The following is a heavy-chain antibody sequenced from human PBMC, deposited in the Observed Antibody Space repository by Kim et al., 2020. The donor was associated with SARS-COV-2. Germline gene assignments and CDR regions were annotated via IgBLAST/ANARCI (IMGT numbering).Heavy chain of an antibody. CDR3: AKSGFRSAFEI. J-gene: IGHJ3*02. V-gene: IGHV3-11*01. Sequence: YVDSLKGQFTISRDNANNSRYWQMDSLGDEDTAVYYCAKSGFRSAFEIWGQGTLVTVSS. D-gene: IGHD3-22*01.